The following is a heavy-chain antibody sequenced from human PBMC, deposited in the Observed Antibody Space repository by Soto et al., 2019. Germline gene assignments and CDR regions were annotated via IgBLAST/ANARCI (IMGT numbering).Heavy chain of an antibody. J-gene: IGHJ6*02. CDR1: GYTFTSYG. CDR3: ARDLGYDYCYYYYGMDV. V-gene: IGHV1-18*01. Sequence: VKVSCKASGYTFTSYGISWVRQAPGQGLEWMGWISAYNGNTNYAQKLQGRVTMTTDTSTSTAYMELRSLRSDDTAVYYCARDLGYDYCYYYYGMDVWGQGTTVTVSS. CDR2: ISAYNGNT. D-gene: IGHD2-15*01.